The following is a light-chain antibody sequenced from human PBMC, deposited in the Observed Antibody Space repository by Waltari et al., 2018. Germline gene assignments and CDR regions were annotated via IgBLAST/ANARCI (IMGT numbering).Light chain of an antibody. CDR2: DNS. J-gene: IGLJ2*01. V-gene: IGLV1-51*01. Sequence: QSVLTQPPSVSAATGQPVTIYCSGSSSNMGSTYVPWSQQLPGTTPKLLIYDNSERPSGIPDRFSGSKSGTSATLGITGLQTGDEADYYCGTWDRSLNSGVVFGGGTRLTVL. CDR1: SSNMGSTY. CDR3: GTWDRSLNSGVV.